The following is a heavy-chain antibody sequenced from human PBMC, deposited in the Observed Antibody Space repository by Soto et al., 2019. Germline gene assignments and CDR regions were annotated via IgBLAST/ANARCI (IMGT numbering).Heavy chain of an antibody. D-gene: IGHD3-22*01. J-gene: IGHJ6*02. Sequence: GESLKMSCDGSGYSFTIYWIGWVRQMPGKGLEWMGIIYPGDSDTRYSPSFQGQVTISADKSISTAYLQWSSLKASDTAMYYCARLGYDSSGYYVYYYGMDVWGQGTTVTVSS. CDR2: IYPGDSDT. CDR3: ARLGYDSSGYYVYYYGMDV. V-gene: IGHV5-51*01. CDR1: GYSFTIYW.